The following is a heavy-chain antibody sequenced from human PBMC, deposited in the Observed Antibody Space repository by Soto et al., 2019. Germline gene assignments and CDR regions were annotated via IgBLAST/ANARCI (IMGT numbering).Heavy chain of an antibody. CDR1: GFTFSDYY. V-gene: IGHV3-11*06. D-gene: IGHD3-3*01. J-gene: IGHJ6*02. CDR3: AKCLYYDFWSGYYPPCYYGMDV. CDR2: ISSSSSYT. Sequence: GGSLRLSCAASGFTFSDYYMSWIRQAPGKGLEWVSYISSSSSYTNYADSVKGRFTISRDNAKNSLYLQMNSLRAEDTAVYYCAKCLYYDFWSGYYPPCYYGMDVWGQGTTVTVSS.